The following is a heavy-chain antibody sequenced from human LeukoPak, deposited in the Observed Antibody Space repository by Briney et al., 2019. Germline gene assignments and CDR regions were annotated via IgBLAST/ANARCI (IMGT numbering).Heavy chain of an antibody. J-gene: IGHJ4*02. CDR3: ARETVVPVGFAY. CDR1: GDSISSGDYY. V-gene: IGHV4-61*02. CDR2: ISSSGST. D-gene: IGHD2-15*01. Sequence: SETLSLTCTVSGDSISSGDYYWSWIRQPAGKGLEWIGRISSSGSTNYNPSLKSRVTISVDTSKNQFSLKLSSVTAADTAVYYCARETVVPVGFAYWGQGTLVTVSS.